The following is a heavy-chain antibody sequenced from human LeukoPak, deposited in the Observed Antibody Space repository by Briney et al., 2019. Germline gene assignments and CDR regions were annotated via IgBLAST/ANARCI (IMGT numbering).Heavy chain of an antibody. CDR3: AREDASAIDY. CDR2: ISGSGRTM. Sequence: GGSLRLSCAASGFTFSIYEMNWVRQAPGKGLEWVSHISGSGRTMYYADSVKGRFTIPRDNAKNSLSLQMNSLRAEDTAVYYCAREDASAIDYWGQGALVTVSS. CDR1: GFTFSIYE. J-gene: IGHJ4*02. V-gene: IGHV3-48*03. D-gene: IGHD2-2*01.